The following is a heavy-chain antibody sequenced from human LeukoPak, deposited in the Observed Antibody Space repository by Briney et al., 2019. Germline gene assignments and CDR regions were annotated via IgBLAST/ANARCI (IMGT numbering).Heavy chain of an antibody. V-gene: IGHV3-30*02. CDR1: GFTFSSFE. Sequence: GGSLRLSCAASGFTFSSFEMNWVRQAPGKGLEWVAFIRYDGSNKYYADSVKGRFTISRDNSKNTLYLQMNSLRAEDTAVYYCASLAAAGNYWGQGTLVTVSS. J-gene: IGHJ4*02. CDR2: IRYDGSNK. D-gene: IGHD6-13*01. CDR3: ASLAAAGNY.